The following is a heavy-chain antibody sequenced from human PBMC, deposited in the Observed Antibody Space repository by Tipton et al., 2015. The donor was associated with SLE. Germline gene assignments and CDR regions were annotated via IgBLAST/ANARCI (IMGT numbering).Heavy chain of an antibody. CDR1: GGSISSYY. V-gene: IGHV4-4*08. CDR2: IYTSGST. J-gene: IGHJ5*02. D-gene: IGHD6-13*01. Sequence: PGLVKPSETLSLTCTVSGGSISSYYWSWIRQPPGKGLEWIGYIYTSGSTNYNPSLKSRVTMSVDTSKNQFSLKLSSVTAADTAVYYCARDPYSSSWTPNWFDPWGQGTLVTVSS. CDR3: ARDPYSSSWTPNWFDP.